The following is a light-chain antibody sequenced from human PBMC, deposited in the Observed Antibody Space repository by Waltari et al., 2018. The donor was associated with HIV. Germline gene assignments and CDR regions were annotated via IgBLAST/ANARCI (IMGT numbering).Light chain of an antibody. CDR3: QQSFSSPS. Sequence: DIQMTQSPSSLSASVGVRVTITCLASHNITSHLNWYQHKPGKAPKLLVYAASRLQGGVPSRFSGSGSGTEFTLTISSLQPDDFATYYCQQSFSSPSFGQWTRVEIK. CDR1: HNITSH. CDR2: AAS. V-gene: IGKV1-39*01. J-gene: IGKJ1*01.